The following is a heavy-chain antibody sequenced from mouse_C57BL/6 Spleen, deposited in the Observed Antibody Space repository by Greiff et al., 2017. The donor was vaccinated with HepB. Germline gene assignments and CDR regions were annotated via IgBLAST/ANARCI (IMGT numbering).Heavy chain of an antibody. V-gene: IGHV1-53*01. CDR3: ARGIYYYGSSYVDFDY. CDR2: INPSNGGT. Sequence: QVQLQQPGTELVKPGASVKLSCKASGYTFTSYWMHWVKQRPGQGLEWIGNINPSNGGTNYNEKFKSKATLTVDKSSSTAYMQLSSLTSEDSAVYYCARGIYYYGSSYVDFDYWGQGTTLTVSS. D-gene: IGHD1-1*01. CDR1: GYTFTSYW. J-gene: IGHJ2*01.